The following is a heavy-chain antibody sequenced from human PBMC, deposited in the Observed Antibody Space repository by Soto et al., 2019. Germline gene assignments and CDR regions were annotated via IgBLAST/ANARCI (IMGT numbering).Heavy chain of an antibody. V-gene: IGHV3-72*01. CDR2: SRSKLQSYTT. CDR1: GFTFSDHY. D-gene: IGHD6-19*01. CDR3: ARDSNAVAGFDY. Sequence: EVQLVESGGGLVQPGGSLRLSCAASGFTFSDHYVDWVRQAPGKGLEWVGRSRSKLQSYTTQYAASVKGRFTISRDDSKNSVHLQMNSLNTEDTVVYYCARDSNAVAGFDYWGQGTLVTVSS. J-gene: IGHJ4*02.